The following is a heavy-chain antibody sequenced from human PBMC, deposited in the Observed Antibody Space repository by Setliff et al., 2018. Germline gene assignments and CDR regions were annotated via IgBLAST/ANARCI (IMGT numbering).Heavy chain of an antibody. V-gene: IGHV4-38-2*02. CDR3: ARDYYGSGSPNTNWFDP. Sequence: SETLSLTCAVSGYSISSGHYWGWIRQPPGKGLEWIGSIYYIGNTYYNPSLQSRVTISVDTSTNQFSLKLSSVTAADTAVYYCARDYYGSGSPNTNWFDPWGQGTLVTVSS. CDR2: IYYIGNT. CDR1: GYSISSGHY. J-gene: IGHJ5*02. D-gene: IGHD3-10*01.